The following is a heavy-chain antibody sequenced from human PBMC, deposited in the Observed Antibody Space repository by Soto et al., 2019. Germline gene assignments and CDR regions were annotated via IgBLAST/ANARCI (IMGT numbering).Heavy chain of an antibody. Sequence: SETLSLTCAVYGGSFSGYYWSWIRQPPGKGLEWIGEINHSGSTNCNPSLKSRVTISVDTSKNQFSLKLSSVTAADTAVYYCARLGITMVRGVIRRNWFDPWGQGTLVTVSS. CDR3: ARLGITMVRGVIRRNWFDP. J-gene: IGHJ5*02. CDR1: GGSFSGYY. D-gene: IGHD3-10*01. CDR2: INHSGST. V-gene: IGHV4-34*01.